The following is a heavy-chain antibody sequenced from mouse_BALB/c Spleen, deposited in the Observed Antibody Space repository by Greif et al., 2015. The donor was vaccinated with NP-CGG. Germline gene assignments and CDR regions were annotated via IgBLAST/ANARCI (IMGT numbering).Heavy chain of an antibody. CDR1: GFSLTSYG. D-gene: IGHD2-3*01. CDR2: IWSGGST. Sequence: VMLVESGPGLVQPSQSLSITCTVSGFSLTSYGVHWVRQSPGKGLEWLGVIWSGGSTDYNAAFISRLSISKDNSKSXVFFKVNSLRADDTAIYYCARIRDGYYSWFAYWGQGTLVTVSA. V-gene: IGHV2-4-1*01. CDR3: ARIRDGYYSWFAY. J-gene: IGHJ3*01.